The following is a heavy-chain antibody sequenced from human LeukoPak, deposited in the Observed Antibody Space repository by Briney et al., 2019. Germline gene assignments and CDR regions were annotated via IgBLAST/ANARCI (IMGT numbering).Heavy chain of an antibody. CDR1: GGSISSGSYY. CDR2: IYTSGST. Sequence: PSETLSLTCTVSGGSISSGSYYWSWIRQPAGKGLEWIGRIYTSGSTNYNPSLKSRVTISVDTSKNQFSLKLSSVTAADTAVYYCARDSLTYDAFDIWGQGTMVTVSS. D-gene: IGHD1-14*01. CDR3: ARDSLTYDAFDI. J-gene: IGHJ3*02. V-gene: IGHV4-61*02.